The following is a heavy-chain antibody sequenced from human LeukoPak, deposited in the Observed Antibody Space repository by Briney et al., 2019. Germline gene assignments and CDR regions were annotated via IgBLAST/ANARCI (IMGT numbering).Heavy chain of an antibody. CDR3: ARGPNLDYYYYYYMDV. V-gene: IGHV3-7*01. J-gene: IGHJ6*03. D-gene: IGHD2-8*01. CDR1: GFTFSSYW. Sequence: GGSLRLSCAASGFTFSSYWMSWVRQAPGKGLEWVATIKQDGSERYYVDSVKGRFTISRDNAKNSLYLQMNSLRAEDTAVYYCARGPNLDYYYYYYMDVWGKGTTVTASS. CDR2: IKQDGSER.